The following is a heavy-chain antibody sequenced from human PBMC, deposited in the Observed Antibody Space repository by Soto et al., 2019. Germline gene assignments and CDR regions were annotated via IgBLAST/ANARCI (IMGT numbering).Heavy chain of an antibody. CDR1: GYTFTGYY. D-gene: IGHD6-19*01. CDR3: ARELGILYSSCWYPFDY. Sequence: GASVKVSCKASGYTFTGYYMHWVRQAPGQGLEWMGWINPNSGGTNYAQKFQGWVTMTRDTSISTAYMELSRLRSDDTAVYYCARELGILYSSCWYPFDYWGQGTLVTVSS. J-gene: IGHJ4*02. CDR2: INPNSGGT. V-gene: IGHV1-2*04.